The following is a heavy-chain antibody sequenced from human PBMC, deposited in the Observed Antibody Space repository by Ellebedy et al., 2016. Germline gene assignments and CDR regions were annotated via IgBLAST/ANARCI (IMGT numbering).Heavy chain of an antibody. CDR2: INPNSGGT. Sequence: ASVKVSCKASGYTFTGYYMHWVRQAPGQGLEWMGRINPNSGGTNYAQKFQGRVTMTRDTSISTAYMELSRLRSDDTVVYYCARGGVIAAREPYAFDIWGQGTMVTVSS. CDR1: GYTFTGYY. J-gene: IGHJ3*02. D-gene: IGHD6-6*01. V-gene: IGHV1-2*05. CDR3: ARGGVIAAREPYAFDI.